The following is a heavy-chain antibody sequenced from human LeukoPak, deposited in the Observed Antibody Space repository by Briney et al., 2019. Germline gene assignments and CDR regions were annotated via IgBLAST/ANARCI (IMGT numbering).Heavy chain of an antibody. CDR1: GYSFTSYW. Sequence: GESLKISCKGSGYSFTSYWIGCVRHMPGKGLEGVGIIYPGDSDTRYSPSFQGQVTISADKSISTAYLQWSSLKASDTAMYYCARSWEEEHGDAFDIWGQGTMVTVSS. J-gene: IGHJ3*02. D-gene: IGHD1-26*01. V-gene: IGHV5-51*01. CDR3: ARSWEEEHGDAFDI. CDR2: IYPGDSDT.